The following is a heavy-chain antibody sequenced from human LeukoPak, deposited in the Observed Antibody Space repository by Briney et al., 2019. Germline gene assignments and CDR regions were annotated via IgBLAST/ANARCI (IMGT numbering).Heavy chain of an antibody. CDR3: ARDRIIAAAGLFDY. CDR1: GYTFSSYW. Sequence: GASVKVSCKASGYTFSSYWIQWVRQAPGQRLEWMGWINAGNGNTKYSQKFQGRVTITRDTSASTAYMELSSLRSEDTAVYYCARDRIIAAAGLFDYWGQGTLVTVSS. V-gene: IGHV1-3*01. D-gene: IGHD6-13*01. J-gene: IGHJ4*02. CDR2: INAGNGNT.